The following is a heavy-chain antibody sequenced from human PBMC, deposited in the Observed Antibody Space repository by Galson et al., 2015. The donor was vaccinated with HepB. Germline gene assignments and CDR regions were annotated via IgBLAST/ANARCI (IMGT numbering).Heavy chain of an antibody. CDR1: GFTFGDYA. J-gene: IGHJ4*02. CDR2: IRSKAYGGTT. V-gene: IGHV3-49*04. Sequence: SLRLSCAASGFTFGDYAMSWVRQAPGKGLEWVGFIRSKAYGGTTEYAASVKGRFTISRDDSKSIAYLQMNSLKTEDTAVYYCTRGRGGHDYWGQGTLVTVSS. CDR3: TRGRGGHDY.